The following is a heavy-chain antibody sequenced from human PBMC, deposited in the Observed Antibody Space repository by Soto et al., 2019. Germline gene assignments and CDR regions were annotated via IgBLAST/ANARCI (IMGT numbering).Heavy chain of an antibody. CDR3: AKDKGLVAADMGYFDY. CDR2: ISGSGGST. V-gene: IGHV3-23*01. J-gene: IGHJ4*02. Sequence: PGGSLRLSCAASGFTFSSYAMSWVRQAPGKGLEWVSAISGSGGSTYYADSVKGRFTISRDNSKNTLYLQMNSLRAEDTAVYYCAKDKGLVAADMGYFDYWGQGTLVTVSS. CDR1: GFTFSSYA. D-gene: IGHD1-26*01.